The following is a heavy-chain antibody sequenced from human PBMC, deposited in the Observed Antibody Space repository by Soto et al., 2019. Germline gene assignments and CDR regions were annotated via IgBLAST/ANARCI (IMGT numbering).Heavy chain of an antibody. Sequence: ASVKVSFKVSGYTLTELSMHWVRQAPGKGLEWMGGFDPEDGETIYAQKFQGRVTMTEDTSTDTAYMELSSLRSEDTAVYYCATVHEGYGDYVFDYWGQGTLVTVSS. CDR1: GYTLTELS. D-gene: IGHD4-17*01. CDR2: FDPEDGET. V-gene: IGHV1-24*01. CDR3: ATVHEGYGDYVFDY. J-gene: IGHJ4*02.